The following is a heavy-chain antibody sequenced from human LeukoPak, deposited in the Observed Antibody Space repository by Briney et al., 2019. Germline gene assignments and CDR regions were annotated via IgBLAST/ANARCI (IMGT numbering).Heavy chain of an antibody. J-gene: IGHJ4*02. CDR3: ASYDFWSGFDY. D-gene: IGHD3-3*01. Sequence: SETLSLTCTVSGGSISSYYWSWIRQPAGKGLEWIGRIYTSGSTNYNPSLKSRVTMSVDTSKNQFSLKLSSATAADTAVYYCASYDFWSGFDYWGQGTLVTVSS. CDR2: IYTSGST. V-gene: IGHV4-4*07. CDR1: GGSISSYY.